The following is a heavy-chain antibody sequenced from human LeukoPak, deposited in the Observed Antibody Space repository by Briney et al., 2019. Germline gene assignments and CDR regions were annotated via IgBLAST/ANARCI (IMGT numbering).Heavy chain of an antibody. CDR1: GFTFSSYA. CDR2: ISGSGGST. Sequence: GGSLRLSCAASGFTFSSYAMSWVRQAPVKGLEWVSAISGSGGSTYYADSVKGRFTISRDNSKNTLYLQMNSLRAEDTAVYYCAKGRYSSGWYVEGPFDYWGQGTLVTVSS. D-gene: IGHD6-19*01. V-gene: IGHV3-23*01. J-gene: IGHJ4*02. CDR3: AKGRYSSGWYVEGPFDY.